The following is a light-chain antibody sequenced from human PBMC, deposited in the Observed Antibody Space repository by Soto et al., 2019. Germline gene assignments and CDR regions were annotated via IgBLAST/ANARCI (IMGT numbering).Light chain of an antibody. V-gene: IGKV3-15*01. CDR1: QSVSRN. Sequence: EIVMTQSPATLSVSPGERATLSCRASQSVSRNLAWYQEKPGQAPRLLIYGASTRATVITARFSGGGSGTEFTLTISSLQSEDFAVYYCQQYNNWPWTVGPGTQVEIK. CDR2: GAS. CDR3: QQYNNWPWT. J-gene: IGKJ1*01.